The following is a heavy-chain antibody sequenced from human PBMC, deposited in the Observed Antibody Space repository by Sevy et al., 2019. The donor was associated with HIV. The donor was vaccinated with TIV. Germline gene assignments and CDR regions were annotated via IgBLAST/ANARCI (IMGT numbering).Heavy chain of an antibody. V-gene: IGHV1-2*02. Sequence: ASVKVSCKASGYTFTGYYMHWVRQAPGQGLEWMGWINPNSGGTNYAQKFQGRVTMTRDTSISTAYMELRRLRSDDTAVDHCARETGDYYYSSGYNYYYYYGMDVWAQGTRVTVSS. CDR2: INPNSGGT. J-gene: IGHJ6*02. CDR3: ARETGDYYYSSGYNYYYYYGMDV. CDR1: GYTFTGYY. D-gene: IGHD3-22*01.